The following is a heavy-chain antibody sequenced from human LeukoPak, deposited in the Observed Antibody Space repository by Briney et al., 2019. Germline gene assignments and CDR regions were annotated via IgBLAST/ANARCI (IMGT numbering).Heavy chain of an antibody. V-gene: IGHV4-4*07. CDR3: ARDRYFNLRYYYYYYMDV. D-gene: IGHD2/OR15-2a*01. CDR2: IYTSGST. CDR1: GGSISSYY. J-gene: IGHJ6*03. Sequence: SETLSLTCTVSGGSISSYYWSWIRQPAGKGPEWIGRIYTSGSTNYNPSLKSRVTMSVDTSKNQFSLKLSSVTAADTAVYYCARDRYFNLRYYYYYYMDVWGKGTTVTVSS.